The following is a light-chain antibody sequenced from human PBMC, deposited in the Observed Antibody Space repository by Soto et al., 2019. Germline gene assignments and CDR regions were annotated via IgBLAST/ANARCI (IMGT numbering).Light chain of an antibody. CDR3: PQYNNWPYT. V-gene: IGKV3-15*01. J-gene: IGKJ2*01. CDR1: QSVSSN. Sequence: EIVMTQSPATLSVSPGERATLSCRASQSVSSNFAWYQQKPGQAPRLLISGASTRATGIPARFSGSGSGTAFTLNIRSLQSEDFAVYYCPQYNNWPYTFGQGTKLEIK. CDR2: GAS.